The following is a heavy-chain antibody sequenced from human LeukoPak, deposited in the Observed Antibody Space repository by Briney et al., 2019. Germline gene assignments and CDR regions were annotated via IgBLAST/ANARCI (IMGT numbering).Heavy chain of an antibody. CDR3: ARSEAGGTY. Sequence: GGSLRLSCAASGFSFSNYWMTWLRQALGKGLEWVANIRGDESRKYYLDSVTGRFTISRDNAKNSLYLQMNSLRAEDTAVYYCARSEAGGTYWGQGTLVTVSS. D-gene: IGHD3-16*01. J-gene: IGHJ4*02. CDR1: GFSFSNYW. V-gene: IGHV3-7*01. CDR2: IRGDESRK.